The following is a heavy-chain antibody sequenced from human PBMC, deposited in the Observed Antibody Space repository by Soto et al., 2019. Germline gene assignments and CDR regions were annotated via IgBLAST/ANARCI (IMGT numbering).Heavy chain of an antibody. CDR2: IHYSGST. CDR1: GDSISSYY. V-gene: IGHV4-59*01. CDR3: ARVPSGYDPNWFDP. J-gene: IGHJ5*02. Sequence: QVQLQESGPGLVKPSETLSLTCTVSGDSISSYYWSWIRQPPGKGLEWIGHIHYSGSTNYNPSLQSLVTILVDTSKNQFYLRLSSVTAADTAVYYCARVPSGYDPNWFDPWGQGTLVIVSS. D-gene: IGHD5-12*01.